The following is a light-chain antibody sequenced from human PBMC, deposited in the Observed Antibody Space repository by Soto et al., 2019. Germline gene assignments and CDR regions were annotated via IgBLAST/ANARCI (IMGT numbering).Light chain of an antibody. CDR3: QQYDNSLYT. J-gene: IGKJ2*01. V-gene: IGKV3-20*01. Sequence: EIVLTQSPGTLSLSPGERATLSCRASQSVSSSYLAWYQQKPGQPPRLLIYAASSRATGIPDRFSGSGSGTAFTLTISRLEPEDFAVYYCQQYDNSLYTFGQGTKLEIK. CDR2: AAS. CDR1: QSVSSSY.